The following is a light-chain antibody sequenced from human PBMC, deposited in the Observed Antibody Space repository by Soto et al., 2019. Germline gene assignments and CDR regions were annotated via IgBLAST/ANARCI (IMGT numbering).Light chain of an antibody. V-gene: IGKV3-15*01. CDR2: DTS. J-gene: IGKJ5*01. CDR3: QQYNTWSSIT. CDR1: QSNSRK. Sequence: IMMSQSPAALFLSPGESATLSCWARQSNSRKLALYQHRPGQATRLLIYDTSTRAAGGPARFSGSGSGTDFTLTISSRQSEDFAVYYCQQYNTWSSITFGQGTRLEIK.